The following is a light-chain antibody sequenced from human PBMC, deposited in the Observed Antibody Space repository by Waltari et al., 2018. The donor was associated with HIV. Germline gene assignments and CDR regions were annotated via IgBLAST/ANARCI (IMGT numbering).Light chain of an antibody. CDR3: QVWDSPSEQIL. Sequence: YVLTQAPSESVAPGQTARLSCGGDNIGRRSVHWYQQKPGQAPALVIYHASERPSGIPERFSGSNSGNTATLTISGVEAGDEAHYYCQVWDSPSEQILFGGGTRLTVL. CDR1: NIGRRS. J-gene: IGLJ2*01. V-gene: IGLV3-21*04. CDR2: HAS.